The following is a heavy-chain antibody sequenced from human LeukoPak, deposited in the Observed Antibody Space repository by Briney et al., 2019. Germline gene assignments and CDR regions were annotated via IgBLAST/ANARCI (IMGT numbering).Heavy chain of an antibody. CDR2: TRNKANSYTT. Sequence: GGSLGLSCAASGFTFSDHYMDWVRQAPGKGREWVGRTRNKANSYTTEYAASVKGRFTISRDDSKNSLYLQMNSLKTEDTAVYYCAREKVLSWFGELLPYYFDYWGQGTLVTVSS. D-gene: IGHD3-10*01. J-gene: IGHJ4*02. CDR1: GFTFSDHY. CDR3: AREKVLSWFGELLPYYFDY. V-gene: IGHV3-72*01.